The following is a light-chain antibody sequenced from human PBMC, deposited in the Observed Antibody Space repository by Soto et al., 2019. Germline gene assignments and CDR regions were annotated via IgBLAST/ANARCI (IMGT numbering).Light chain of an antibody. CDR3: QSYDSSLSGSV. J-gene: IGLJ3*02. CDR1: SSNIGSNS. V-gene: IGLV1-44*01. Sequence: QSVLTQPPSASGTPGQTVTISCSGSSSNIGSNSVNWYQHRPGTAPQLLIYDNDQRPSGVPDRFSGSKSGTSASLAITGLQAEDEADYYCQSYDSSLSGSVFGGGTKVTVL. CDR2: DND.